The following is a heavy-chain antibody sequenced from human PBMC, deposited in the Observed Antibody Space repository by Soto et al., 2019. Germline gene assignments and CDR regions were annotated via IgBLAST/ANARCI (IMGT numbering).Heavy chain of an antibody. CDR1: GAHIRLNSNI. CDR2: MFSTGSS. J-gene: IGHJ5*02. D-gene: IGHD3-9*01. V-gene: IGHV4-39*02. CDR3: ASHYYHLSAGYRYYASFHFDH. Sequence: PLKPVSLTRGVDGAHIRLNSNIGGWVRSVHVGGRGRVGNMFSTGSSTYNPSLKGRVTFSVDTSKNHFSLRLFSMTASDTAVYFCASHYYHLSAGYRYYASFHFDHWLPGTLVPVS.